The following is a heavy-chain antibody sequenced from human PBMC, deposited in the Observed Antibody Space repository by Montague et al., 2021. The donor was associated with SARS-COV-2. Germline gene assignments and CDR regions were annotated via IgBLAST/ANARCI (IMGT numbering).Heavy chain of an antibody. J-gene: IGHJ3*02. D-gene: IGHD3-10*01. CDR2: TNYSGST. CDR3: AVRGGALDAFDI. Sequence: SETLSLTCTVSGGSIRTSSYYWGWLRQPPGKGLDWIGSTNYSGSTYYNPSLKSRVTISVDTSKNQFSLKLDSVTAADTGVYYCAVRGGALDAFDIWGQGTMVIVSS. V-gene: IGHV4-39*01. CDR1: GGSIRTSSYY.